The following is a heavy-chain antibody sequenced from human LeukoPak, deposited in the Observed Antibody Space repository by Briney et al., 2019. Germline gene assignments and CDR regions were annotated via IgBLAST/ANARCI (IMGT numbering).Heavy chain of an antibody. CDR2: FYASGAT. CDR1: GVSISNYF. D-gene: IGHD2-21*01. Sequence: SATLSLTCNVFGVSISNYFWSWLRQPAGKGLEWIGRFYASGATYYNPSLRSRVTLSMDTSKNHFSLKLTSVTAADTAVYYCARTHCGGGSCDTFDPWGQGTLVTVSS. V-gene: IGHV4-4*07. CDR3: ARTHCGGGSCDTFDP. J-gene: IGHJ5*02.